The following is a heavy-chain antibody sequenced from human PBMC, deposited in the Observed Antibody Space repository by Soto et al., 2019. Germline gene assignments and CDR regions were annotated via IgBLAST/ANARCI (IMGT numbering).Heavy chain of an antibody. J-gene: IGHJ4*02. CDR2: IYYSGST. CDR1: GGSISSGGYY. D-gene: IGHD3-22*01. V-gene: IGHV4-31*03. CDR3: ARAGYYYDSSGYTQPYFDY. Sequence: QVQLQESGPGLVKPSQTLSLTCTVSGGSISSGGYYWSWIRQHPGKGLEWIGYIYYSGSTYYNPSLKSRVTISVDTSKNQFSLKLSSVTAADTAVYYCARAGYYYDSSGYTQPYFDYWGQGTLVTVSS.